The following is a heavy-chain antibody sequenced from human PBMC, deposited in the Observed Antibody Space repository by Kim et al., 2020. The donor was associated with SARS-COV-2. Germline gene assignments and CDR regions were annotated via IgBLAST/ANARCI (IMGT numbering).Heavy chain of an antibody. Sequence: GGSLRLSCAASGFTFSTYHMNWVRQAPGKGLEWVSSISNSGSHKFHADSVKGRFTISRDNAKNTLYLQMNSLRADDTAVYSCAREGNYGDFDYWGQGTLVTVSS. D-gene: IGHD4-17*01. CDR2: ISNSGSHK. CDR1: GFTFSTYH. J-gene: IGHJ4*02. CDR3: AREGNYGDFDY. V-gene: IGHV3-21*01.